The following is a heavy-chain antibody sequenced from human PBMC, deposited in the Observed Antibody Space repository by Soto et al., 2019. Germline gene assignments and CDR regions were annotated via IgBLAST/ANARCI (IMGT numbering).Heavy chain of an antibody. D-gene: IGHD5-12*01. CDR3: ARDSVYPFYYMDV. V-gene: IGHV3-33*01. CDR1: GFTFSSYG. J-gene: IGHJ6*03. CDR2: IWYDGSNK. Sequence: GGSLRLSCAASGFTFSSYGMHWVRQAPGKGLEWVAVIWYDGSNKYYADSVKGRFTISRDNSKNTLYLQMNSLRAEDTAVYYCARDSVYPFYYMDVWGKGTTVTVSS.